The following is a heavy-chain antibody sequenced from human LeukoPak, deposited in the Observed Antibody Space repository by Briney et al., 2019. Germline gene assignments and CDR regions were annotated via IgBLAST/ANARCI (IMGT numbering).Heavy chain of an antibody. CDR2: IYYSGST. Sequence: SETLSLTCTVSGVSISSYYWSWIRQPPGKGLEWIGYIYYSGSTNYNPSLKSRVTISVDTSKNQFSLKLSSVTAADTAVYYCAREGTGIDPWGQGTLVTVSS. J-gene: IGHJ5*02. D-gene: IGHD1-14*01. CDR3: AREGTGIDP. V-gene: IGHV4-59*01. CDR1: GVSISSYY.